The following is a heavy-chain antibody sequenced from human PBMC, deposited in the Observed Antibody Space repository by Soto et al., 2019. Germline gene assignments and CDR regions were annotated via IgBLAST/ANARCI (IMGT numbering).Heavy chain of an antibody. Sequence: YGRTIVNASEALKLSIRSSGFSLRTSGVGVAWIRQPPGKALEWLALIYWADDKRFRPSLRSRLSIPKDISKNQVVLSLTDVDPVDTATYYCAHEVPSSRKWFGP. D-gene: IGHD1-1*01. V-gene: IGHV2-5*02. CDR3: AHEVPSSRKWFGP. CDR2: IYWADDK. J-gene: IGHJ5*02. CDR1: GFSLRTSGVG.